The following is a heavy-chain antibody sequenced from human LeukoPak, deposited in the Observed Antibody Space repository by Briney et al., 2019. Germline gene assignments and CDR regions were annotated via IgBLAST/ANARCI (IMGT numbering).Heavy chain of an antibody. V-gene: IGHV1-69*06. D-gene: IGHD6-19*01. CDR3: ARDNGGWYGAFDI. Sequence: SVKVSCKASGGTLSSYAISWVRQAPGQGLEWMGGIIPIFGTANYAQKFQGRVTITADKSTNTAYMELSSLRSEDTAVYYCARDNGGWYGAFDIWGQGTMVTVSS. CDR2: IIPIFGTA. J-gene: IGHJ3*02. CDR1: GGTLSSYA.